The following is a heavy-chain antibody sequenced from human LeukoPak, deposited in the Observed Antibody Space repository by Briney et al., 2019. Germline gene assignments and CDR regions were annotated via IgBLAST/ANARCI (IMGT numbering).Heavy chain of an antibody. Sequence: PGMSLRLSYGASGFTFRDHYMTWIRQAPGKALEWVSSISGSGSDKFYSNSVKGRFSVSRDNVKNSLYLELTTLRAEDTAVYYCANSPSYSSGWFLNWGQGVLVTVSS. CDR2: ISGSGSDK. J-gene: IGHJ4*02. CDR3: ANSPSYSSGWFLN. CDR1: GFTFRDHY. D-gene: IGHD6-19*01. V-gene: IGHV3-11*04.